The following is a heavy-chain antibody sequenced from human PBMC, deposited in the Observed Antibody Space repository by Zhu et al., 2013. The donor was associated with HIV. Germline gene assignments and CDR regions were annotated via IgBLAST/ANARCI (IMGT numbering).Heavy chain of an antibody. CDR2: IKPNGGGT. Sequence: QVQLVQSGAEVKKPGASVKVSCKASGYAFTGYYIHWVRQAPGQGLEWMGWIKPNGGGTNYAQKFQGRVTMTRDTSITTAYMELSNLRSDDTAVYYCARTPRGGFDYWGQGALVTVSS. J-gene: IGHJ4*02. CDR3: ARTPRGGFDY. V-gene: IGHV1-2*02. CDR1: GYAFTGYY. D-gene: IGHD3-16*01.